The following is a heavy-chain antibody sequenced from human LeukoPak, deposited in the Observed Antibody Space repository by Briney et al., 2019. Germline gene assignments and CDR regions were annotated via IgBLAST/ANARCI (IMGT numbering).Heavy chain of an antibody. Sequence: SETLSLTCNVSGGSISSRTYYWGWIRQPPGKGLEWIVNTNYGGSTSYNPALKSRVTVSVDMSKNQFSLKLSAVTAADTAVYYCARKSDYGDRVLDSWGQGTLVTVSS. CDR1: GGSISSRTYY. J-gene: IGHJ4*02. CDR2: TNYGGST. CDR3: ARKSDYGDRVLDS. D-gene: IGHD4-17*01. V-gene: IGHV4-39*01.